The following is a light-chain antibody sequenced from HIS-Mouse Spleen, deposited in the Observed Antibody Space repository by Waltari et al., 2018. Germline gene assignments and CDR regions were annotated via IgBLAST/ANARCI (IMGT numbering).Light chain of an antibody. CDR2: SNN. CDR1: SSNIGSNT. CDR3: AAWDDSLNGNYV. Sequence: QSVLTQPPSASGTPGQRVTISCSGSSSNIGSNTVNWYQQLPGTAPKLLIYSNNQRPSGFPDRFSCSKSGTSASLAISGLQSEDEADYYCAAWDDSLNGNYVFGTGTKVTVL. V-gene: IGLV1-44*01. J-gene: IGLJ1*01.